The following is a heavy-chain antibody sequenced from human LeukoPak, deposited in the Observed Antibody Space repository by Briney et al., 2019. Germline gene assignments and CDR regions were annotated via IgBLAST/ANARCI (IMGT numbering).Heavy chain of an antibody. Sequence: GSLRLSCAASGFTFSSYSMNWVRQAPGKGLEWVSYISSSSSTIYYADSVKGRFTISRDNAKNSLYLQMNSLRAEDTAVYYCAREGHTILEWTYYYYYYMDVWGKGTTVTVSS. CDR2: ISSSSSTI. CDR3: AREGHTILEWTYYYYYYMDV. V-gene: IGHV3-48*01. D-gene: IGHD3-3*01. J-gene: IGHJ6*03. CDR1: GFTFSSYS.